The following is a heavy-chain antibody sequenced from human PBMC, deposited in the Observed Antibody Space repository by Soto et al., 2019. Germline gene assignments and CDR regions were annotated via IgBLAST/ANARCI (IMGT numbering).Heavy chain of an antibody. J-gene: IGHJ4*02. CDR1: GGTFSSYA. V-gene: IGHV1-69*12. Sequence: QVQLVQSGAEVKKPGSSVKVTCKASGGTFSSYAISWVRQAPGQGLEWKGGIIPIFGTANYAQKFQGRVTITADESTSTAYMELSSLRSEDTAVYYCARGNGYSSSWYFGYWGQGTLVTVSS. D-gene: IGHD6-13*01. CDR3: ARGNGYSSSWYFGY. CDR2: IIPIFGTA.